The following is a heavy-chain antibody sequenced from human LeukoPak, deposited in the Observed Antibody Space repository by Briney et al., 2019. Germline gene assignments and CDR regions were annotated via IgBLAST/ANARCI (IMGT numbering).Heavy chain of an antibody. J-gene: IGHJ4*02. V-gene: IGHV3-30*18. D-gene: IGHD3-10*01. CDR3: AKDLGLIYGSGSPMGY. CDR1: GFTFSSYG. CDR2: ISYDGSNK. Sequence: GGSLRLSCAASGFTFSSYGMHWVRQAPGKGLEWVAVISYDGSNKYYADSVKGRFTISRDNSKNTLYLQINSLRAEDTAVYYCAKDLGLIYGSGSPMGYWGQGTLVTVSS.